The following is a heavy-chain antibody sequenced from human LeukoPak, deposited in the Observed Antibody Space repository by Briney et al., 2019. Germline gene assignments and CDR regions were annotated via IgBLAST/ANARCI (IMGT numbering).Heavy chain of an antibody. J-gene: IGHJ4*02. Sequence: GGSLSLSCAASGFTFSSYAMSWRRQAPGMGLVWVTALSGSGGSTYYADSVKGRFTISRDNSKNTLYLQMNSLRAEDTTVYYCSKDLEGYSSSWFPFDYWGQGTLVTVSS. CDR1: GFTFSSYA. CDR3: SKDLEGYSSSWFPFDY. CDR2: LSGSGGST. D-gene: IGHD6-13*01. V-gene: IGHV3-23*01.